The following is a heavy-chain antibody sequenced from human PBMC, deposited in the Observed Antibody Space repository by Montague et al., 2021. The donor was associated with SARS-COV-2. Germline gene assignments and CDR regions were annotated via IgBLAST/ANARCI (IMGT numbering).Heavy chain of an antibody. CDR3: ASHFVWQKLST. CDR2: THQWGGT. J-gene: IGHJ4*02. D-gene: IGHD6-13*01. V-gene: IGHV4-4*02. Sequence: SETLSLTCAVSGDSINSDHWWSWVRQPPGKGLEWSVETHQWGGTNYKSSHRSGASIFLDNSNNQFSLILTSVTAADTAMYYWASHFVWQKLSTWGQGTLVSVSS. CDR1: GDSINSDHW.